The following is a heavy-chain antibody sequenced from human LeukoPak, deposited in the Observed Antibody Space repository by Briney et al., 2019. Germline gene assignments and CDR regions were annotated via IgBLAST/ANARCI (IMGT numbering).Heavy chain of an antibody. Sequence: ASVKVSCKTSGYTFSDYYLHWVRQAPGQGLEWMGWINPSSGGKKYVQKFQGRVTMTRDTSISTGYMELSRLRSDDTAVYYCARPIRGSYVEDAFDMWGQGTMVTVSA. CDR1: GYTFSDYY. J-gene: IGHJ3*02. D-gene: IGHD1-26*01. CDR2: INPSSGGK. CDR3: ARPIRGSYVEDAFDM. V-gene: IGHV1-2*02.